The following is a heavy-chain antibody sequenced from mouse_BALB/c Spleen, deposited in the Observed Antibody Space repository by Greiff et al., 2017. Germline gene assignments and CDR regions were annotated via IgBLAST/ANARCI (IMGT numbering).Heavy chain of an antibody. J-gene: IGHJ4*01. D-gene: IGHD2-13*01. CDR3: ARCDHTPSYAMDY. Sequence: QVQLQQPGAELVKPGASVKLSCKASGYTFTSYWMHWVKQRPGQGLEWIGEINPSNGRTNYNEKFKSKATLTVDKSSSTAYMQLSSLTSEDSAVYYCARCDHTPSYAMDYWGQGTSVTVSS. CDR1: GYTFTSYW. V-gene: IGHV1S81*02. CDR2: INPSNGRT.